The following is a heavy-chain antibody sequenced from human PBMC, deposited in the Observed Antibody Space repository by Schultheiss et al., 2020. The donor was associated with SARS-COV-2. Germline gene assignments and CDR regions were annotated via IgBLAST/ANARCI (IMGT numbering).Heavy chain of an antibody. D-gene: IGHD3-10*01. CDR1: GFTFSSYE. CDR2: IWYDGSNK. Sequence: GGSLRLSCAASGFTFSSYEMNWVRQAPGKGLEWVAVIWYDGSNKYYADSVKGRFTISRDNSKNTLYLQMNSLRAEDTAVYYCASSLWFGELLPWFDPWGQGTLVTVSS. V-gene: IGHV3-33*08. CDR3: ASSLWFGELLPWFDP. J-gene: IGHJ5*02.